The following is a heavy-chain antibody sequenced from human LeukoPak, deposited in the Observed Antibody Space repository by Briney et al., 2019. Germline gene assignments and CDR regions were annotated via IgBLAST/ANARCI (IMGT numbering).Heavy chain of an antibody. V-gene: IGHV1-46*01. D-gene: IGHD2-15*01. CDR3: ARSTYSSSDVAQIDH. Sequence: ASVKVSCKASAYTFTSYYMHCVRHAPGQGREWMGIIKPSGGSTSYAKKLQGRVTMTRDTSTSTVYMELSSLTSEDTAVYYCARSTYSSSDVAQIDHWGQGTLVTVSS. CDR1: AYTFTSYY. CDR2: IKPSGGST. J-gene: IGHJ4*02.